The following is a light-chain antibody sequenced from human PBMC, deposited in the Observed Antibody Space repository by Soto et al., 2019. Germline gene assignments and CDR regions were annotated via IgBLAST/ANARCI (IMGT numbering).Light chain of an antibody. J-gene: IGLJ2*01. CDR1: SSDVGGYNY. Sequence: QSALTQPASVSGSPGQSITISCTGTSSDVGGYNYVSWYQQHPGKAPKLMIYDVSNRPSGVSNCFSGSKSGNTASLTISGLQAEDEADYYCSSYTSSSKVVFGGGTKLTVL. CDR2: DVS. V-gene: IGLV2-14*01. CDR3: SSYTSSSKVV.